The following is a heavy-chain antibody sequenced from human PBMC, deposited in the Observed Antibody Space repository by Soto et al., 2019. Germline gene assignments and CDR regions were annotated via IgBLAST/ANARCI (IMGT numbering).Heavy chain of an antibody. CDR1: VWTNSSYV. V-gene: IGHV1-69*13. CDR2: IIPIFGTA. J-gene: IGHJ4*02. CDR3: ARDAMIG. D-gene: IGHD3-22*01. Sequence: SVKVSCKSSVWTNSSYVISWVRPAPGKGLEWMGGIIPIFGTANYAQKFQGRVTITADESTSTAYMELSSLRSEDTAVYYCARDAMIGWGQGTLVTVSS.